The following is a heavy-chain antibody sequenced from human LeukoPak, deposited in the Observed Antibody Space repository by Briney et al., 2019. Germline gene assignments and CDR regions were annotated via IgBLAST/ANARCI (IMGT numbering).Heavy chain of an antibody. CDR1: GYTFNTYG. CDR2: ISTYNSDV. CDR3: LRDAQRPRLTPDY. Sequence: GASVKVSCKASGYTFNTYGISWVRQAPGQGLEWMGWISTYNSDVIYVQNLQGRVTMTTDTSTSTAYMELMSLRSDDTAVYYCLRDAQRPRLTPDYWGQGTLVTVSS. V-gene: IGHV1-18*01. D-gene: IGHD6-25*01. J-gene: IGHJ4*02.